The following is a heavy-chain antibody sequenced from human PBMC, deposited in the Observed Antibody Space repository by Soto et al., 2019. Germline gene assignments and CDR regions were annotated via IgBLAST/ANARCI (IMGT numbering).Heavy chain of an antibody. J-gene: IGHJ3*02. V-gene: IGHV3-9*01. CDR3: AKDMRCSSTSCCWPAFDI. CDR1: GFTFDDYA. D-gene: IGHD2-2*01. CDR2: ISWNSGSI. Sequence: GGSLRLSCAASGFTFDDYAMHWVRQAPGTGLEWVSGISWNSGSIGYADSVKGRFTISRDNAKISLYLQMNSLRAEDTALYYCAKDMRCSSTSCCWPAFDIWGQGTMVTVSS.